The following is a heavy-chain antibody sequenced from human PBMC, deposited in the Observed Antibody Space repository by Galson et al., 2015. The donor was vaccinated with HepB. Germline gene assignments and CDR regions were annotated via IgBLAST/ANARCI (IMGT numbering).Heavy chain of an antibody. D-gene: IGHD2-2*01. CDR3: AKDIVVVPAEDYYYYGMDV. J-gene: IGHJ6*02. CDR1: GFTFSSYA. CDR2: ISGSGGST. Sequence: SLRLSCAASGFTFSSYAMSWVRQAPGKGLEWVSAISGSGGSTYYADSVKGRFTISRDNSKNTLYLQMNSLRAEDTAVYYCAKDIVVVPAEDYYYYGMDVWGQGTTVTVSS. V-gene: IGHV3-23*01.